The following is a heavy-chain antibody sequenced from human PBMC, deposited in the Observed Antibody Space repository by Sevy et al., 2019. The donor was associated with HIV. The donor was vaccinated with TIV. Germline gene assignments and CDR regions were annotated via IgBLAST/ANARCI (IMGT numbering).Heavy chain of an antibody. Sequence: GGSLRLSCTASGFTFGDYGMSWFRQAPGKGLEWVGFVRSKEYGGTAEYAASVKGRFSISRDDSKSIAYLQMNSLKIEDTAVYYCSRDIGGYNNYGWCDPWGQGTLVTVSS. CDR1: GFTFGDYG. CDR2: VRSKEYGGTA. D-gene: IGHD4-4*01. J-gene: IGHJ5*02. V-gene: IGHV3-49*03. CDR3: SRDIGGYNNYGWCDP.